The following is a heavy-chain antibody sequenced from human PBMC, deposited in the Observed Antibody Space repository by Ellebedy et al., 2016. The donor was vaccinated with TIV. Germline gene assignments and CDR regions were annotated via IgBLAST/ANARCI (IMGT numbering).Heavy chain of an antibody. D-gene: IGHD2-2*01. CDR1: GFTFSDYY. V-gene: IGHV3-11*06. Sequence: GESLKIPCAASGFTFSDYYMSWIRQAPGKGLEWVSYISSSSSYTNYADSVKGRFTISRDNAKNSLFLQINSLRAEDTAMYYCASYCSSTSCPTDYYYGLDVWGQGTTVTVSS. J-gene: IGHJ6*02. CDR2: ISSSSSYT. CDR3: ASYCSSTSCPTDYYYGLDV.